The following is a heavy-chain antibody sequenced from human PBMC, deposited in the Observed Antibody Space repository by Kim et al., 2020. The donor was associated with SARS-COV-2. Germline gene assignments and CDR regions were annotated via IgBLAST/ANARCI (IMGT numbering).Heavy chain of an antibody. Sequence: GGSLRLSCAASGFTFISYGMTWVRQAPGKGLEWVSSISGISNNIYYAASVKGRFTISRDSSRNTLYLQMNSLRVEDTALYFCARAQKESDYGDYGRFDY. CDR1: GFTFISYG. J-gene: IGHJ4*01. CDR3: ARAQKESDYGDYGRFDY. V-gene: IGHV3-23*01. CDR2: ISGISNNI. D-gene: IGHD4-17*01.